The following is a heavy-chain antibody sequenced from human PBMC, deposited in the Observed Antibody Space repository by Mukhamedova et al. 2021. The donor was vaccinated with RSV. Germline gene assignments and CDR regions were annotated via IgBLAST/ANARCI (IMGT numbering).Heavy chain of an antibody. J-gene: IGHJ4*02. D-gene: IGHD6-6*01. Sequence: STMYYADSVKGRFTISRDNAKNSLYLQMNTLRDEDVAVYYCVRGYTTSSEGPNFDYWGQGTLVTVSS. CDR3: VRGYTTSSEGPNFDY. CDR2: STM. V-gene: IGHV3-48*02.